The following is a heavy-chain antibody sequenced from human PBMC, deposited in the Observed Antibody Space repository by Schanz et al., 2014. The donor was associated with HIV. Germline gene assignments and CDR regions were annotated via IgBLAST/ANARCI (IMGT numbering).Heavy chain of an antibody. D-gene: IGHD1-20*01. CDR1: GFTFSSYA. Sequence: VQLVESGGGLVKPGGSLRIFCATSGFTFSSYAMNWVRQAPGKGLAWVSGISGSGGNTYYADSVKGRFSISRDNSKNTLYLQMNSLRAEDTAIYYCAKTSITLGMDVWGQGTTVTVSS. CDR3: AKTSITLGMDV. V-gene: IGHV3-23*04. J-gene: IGHJ6*02. CDR2: ISGSGGNT.